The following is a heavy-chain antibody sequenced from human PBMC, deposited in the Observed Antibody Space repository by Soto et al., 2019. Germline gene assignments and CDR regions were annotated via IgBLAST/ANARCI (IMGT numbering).Heavy chain of an antibody. CDR3: AKDLLIAVAGTAPFDY. Sequence: QVQLVESGGGVVQPGRSLRLSCAASGFTFSSYGMHWVRQAPGKGLEWVAVISYDGSNKYYADSVKGRFTISRDNSKNTLYLQMNSLRAEDTAVYYCAKDLLIAVAGTAPFDYWGQGTLVTVSS. V-gene: IGHV3-30*18. D-gene: IGHD6-19*01. CDR2: ISYDGSNK. J-gene: IGHJ4*02. CDR1: GFTFSSYG.